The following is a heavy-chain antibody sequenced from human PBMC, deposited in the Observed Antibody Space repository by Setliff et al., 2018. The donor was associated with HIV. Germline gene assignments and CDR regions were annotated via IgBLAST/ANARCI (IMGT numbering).Heavy chain of an antibody. CDR2: INPSGGST. Sequence: ASVKVSCKASGYTFTNYYMHWVRQAPGQGLEWMGIINPSGGSTTYSQKFQGRVSMTRDTSTSTVYMELSSLRSEDTAVYYCARSLPAEYFQQWGQGTLVTSPQ. D-gene: IGHD2-21*02. J-gene: IGHJ1*01. CDR3: ARSLPAEYFQQ. V-gene: IGHV1-46*01. CDR1: GYTFTNYY.